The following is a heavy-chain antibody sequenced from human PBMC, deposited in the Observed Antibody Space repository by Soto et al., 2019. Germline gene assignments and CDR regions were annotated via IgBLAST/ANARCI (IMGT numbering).Heavy chain of an antibody. CDR2: ISQNGDQN. J-gene: IGHJ4*02. V-gene: IGHV3-23*01. Sequence: AGWSLRLSCAASGFIFTTYTMNWVRQVPGKGLEWVSGISQNGDQNWYTDSVKGRFTISRDNSKNFLFMKMNNLRVEDTALYYCAKDRHPDGIWKFDYWVQGATVTVSA. CDR1: GFIFTTYT. CDR3: AKDRHPDGIWKFDY. D-gene: IGHD3-3*01.